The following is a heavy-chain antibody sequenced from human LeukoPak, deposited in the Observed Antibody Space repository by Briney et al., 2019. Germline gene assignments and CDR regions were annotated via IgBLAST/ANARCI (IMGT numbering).Heavy chain of an antibody. V-gene: IGHV4-34*01. Sequence: SETLSLTCAVYGGSFSGYYWSWIRQPPGKGLEWIGEINHSGSTNYNPSLKSRVTISVDTSKNQFSLKLSSVTAGDTAVYYCASFLGYCSGGSCPDAFDIWGQGTMVTVSS. D-gene: IGHD2-15*01. J-gene: IGHJ3*02. CDR2: INHSGST. CDR3: ASFLGYCSGGSCPDAFDI. CDR1: GGSFSGYY.